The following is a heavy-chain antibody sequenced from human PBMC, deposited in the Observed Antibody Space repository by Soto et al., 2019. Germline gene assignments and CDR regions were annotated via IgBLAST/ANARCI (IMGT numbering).Heavy chain of an antibody. D-gene: IGHD4-17*01. CDR1: GGSISSYY. J-gene: IGHJ5*02. CDR2: IYTSGST. V-gene: IGHV4-4*07. Sequence: PSETLSLTCTVSGGSISSYYWSWIRQPAGKGLEWIGRIYTSGSTNYNPSLKSRVTMSVDTSKNQFSLKLSSVTAADTAVYYCAAEPAVPITYNWFDPWGQGTLVTVAS. CDR3: AAEPAVPITYNWFDP.